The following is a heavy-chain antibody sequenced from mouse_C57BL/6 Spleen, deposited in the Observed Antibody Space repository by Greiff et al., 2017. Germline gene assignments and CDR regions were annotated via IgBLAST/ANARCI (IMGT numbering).Heavy chain of an antibody. J-gene: IGHJ1*03. V-gene: IGHV14-3*01. CDR1: GFNINNTY. CDR2: IDPANGNT. D-gene: IGHD1-1*01. Sequence: VQLQQSVAELVRPGASVKLSCTASGFNINNTYMHWVKQRPEQGLEWIGRIDPANGNTKYAPKFQGKATITADTSSNTAYLQLSSLTSEDTAIYDLYSGGNGSSYDWYFDGWGTGTTVTVSS. CDR3: YSGGNGSSYDWYFDG.